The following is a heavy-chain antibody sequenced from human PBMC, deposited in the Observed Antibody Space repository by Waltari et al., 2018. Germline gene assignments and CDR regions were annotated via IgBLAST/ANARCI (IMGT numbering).Heavy chain of an antibody. CDR2: SIPSLGIA. CDR1: GGTFSSYT. CDR3: ARDRGKFCGGDCYPEGY. D-gene: IGHD2-21*02. V-gene: IGHV1-69*08. J-gene: IGHJ4*02. Sequence: QVQLVQSGAEVKKPGSSVKVSCKASGGTFSSYTISWVRQAPGQGLEWMGRSIPSLGIANYAQKFQGRVTITADKSTSTAYMELSSLRSEDTAVYYCARDRGKFCGGDCYPEGYWGQGTLVTVSS.